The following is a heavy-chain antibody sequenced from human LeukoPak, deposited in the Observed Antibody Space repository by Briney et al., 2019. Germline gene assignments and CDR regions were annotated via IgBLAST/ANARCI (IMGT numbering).Heavy chain of an antibody. D-gene: IGHD6-6*01. Sequence: SETLSLTCTVSGGSISSSSYYWGWIRQPPGKGLEWIGSIYYSGSTYYNPSLKSRVTISVDTSKNQFSPKLSSVTAADTAVYYCARDGSSSSSWDYWGQGTLVTVSS. V-gene: IGHV4-39*07. J-gene: IGHJ4*02. CDR2: IYYSGST. CDR3: ARDGSSSSSWDY. CDR1: GGSISSSSYY.